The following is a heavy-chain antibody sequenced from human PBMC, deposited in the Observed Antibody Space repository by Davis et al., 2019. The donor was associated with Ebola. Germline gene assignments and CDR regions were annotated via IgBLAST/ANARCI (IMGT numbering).Heavy chain of an antibody. D-gene: IGHD1-26*01. V-gene: IGHV4-4*07. CDR1: GGSISSYY. CDR3: ARVVGATTFDY. CDR2: IYTSGST. Sequence: GSLRLSCTVSGGSISSYYWSWIRQPAGKGLEWIGRIYTSGSTNYNPSLKSRVTMSVDTSKNQFSLKLSSVTAADTAVYYCARVVGATTFDYWGQGTLVTVSS. J-gene: IGHJ4*02.